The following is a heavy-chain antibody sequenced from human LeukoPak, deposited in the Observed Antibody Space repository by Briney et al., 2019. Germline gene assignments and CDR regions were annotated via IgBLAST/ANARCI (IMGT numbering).Heavy chain of an antibody. Sequence: ASVKVSCRASGYTFTSYGISWVRQAPGQGLEWMGWISAYNGNTNYAQKLQGRATMTTDTSTSTAYMELRSLRSDDTAVYYCARVHYGDYLYYYYGMDVWGQGTTVTVSS. V-gene: IGHV1-18*01. CDR2: ISAYNGNT. D-gene: IGHD4-17*01. CDR1: GYTFTSYG. J-gene: IGHJ6*02. CDR3: ARVHYGDYLYYYYGMDV.